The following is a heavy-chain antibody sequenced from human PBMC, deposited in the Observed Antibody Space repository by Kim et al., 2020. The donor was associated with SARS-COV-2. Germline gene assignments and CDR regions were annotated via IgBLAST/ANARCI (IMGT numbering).Heavy chain of an antibody. CDR2: ISSSGSTI. Sequence: GGSLRLSCAASGFTFSSYEMNWVRQAPGKGLEWVSYISSSGSTIYYADSVKGRFTISRDNAKNSLYLQMNRLRAEDTAVYYCARYRGDETVPAAVSYYYGMDVWGQGTTVTVSS. CDR1: GFTFSSYE. D-gene: IGHD2-2*01. V-gene: IGHV3-48*03. CDR3: ARYRGDETVPAAVSYYYGMDV. J-gene: IGHJ6*02.